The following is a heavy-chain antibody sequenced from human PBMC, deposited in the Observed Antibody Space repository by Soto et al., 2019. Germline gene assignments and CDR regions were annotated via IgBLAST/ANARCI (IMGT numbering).Heavy chain of an antibody. Sequence: QITLKGSGPTLVKPTQTLTLTCTFSGFSLSTSAVGVGWIRQPPGKALEWLALIYGDDNKRYSPSLKSRLTITKDTSKNQVVFTMTNMDPVDTATYYCAHRRDYGRMDVWGQGTTVTVSS. V-gene: IGHV2-5*02. J-gene: IGHJ6*02. CDR1: GFSLSTSAVG. CDR2: IYGDDNK. CDR3: AHRRDYGRMDV. D-gene: IGHD3-16*01.